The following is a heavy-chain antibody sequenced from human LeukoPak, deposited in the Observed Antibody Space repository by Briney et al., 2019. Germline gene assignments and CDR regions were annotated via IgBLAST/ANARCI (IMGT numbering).Heavy chain of an antibody. J-gene: IGHJ4*02. V-gene: IGHV4-34*01. CDR3: ARGHYYDSSGYYGY. Sequence: PSETLSLTCAVYGGSFSGYYWSWIRQPPGKGLEWIEEINHSGSTNYNPSLKSRVTISVDTSKNQFSLKLSSVTAADTAVYYCARGHYYDSSGYYGYWGQGTLVTVSS. D-gene: IGHD3-22*01. CDR2: INHSGST. CDR1: GGSFSGYY.